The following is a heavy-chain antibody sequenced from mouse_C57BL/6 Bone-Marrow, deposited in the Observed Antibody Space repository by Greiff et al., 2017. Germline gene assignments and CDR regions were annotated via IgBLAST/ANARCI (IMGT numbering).Heavy chain of an antibody. CDR1: GYTFTSYW. CDR3: AREGTSIYYGNYVSN. V-gene: IGHV1-53*01. J-gene: IGHJ2*01. CDR2: INPSNGGT. Sequence: QVHVKQPGTELVKPGASVKLSCKASGYTFTSYWMHWVKQRPGQGLEWIGNINPSNGGTNYNEKFKSKATLTVDKSSSTAYMQLSSLTSEDSAVYYCAREGTSIYYGNYVSNWGQGTTLTVSS. D-gene: IGHD2-1*01.